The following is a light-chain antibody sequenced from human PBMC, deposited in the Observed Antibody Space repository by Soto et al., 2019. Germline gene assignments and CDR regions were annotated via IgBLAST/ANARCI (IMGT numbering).Light chain of an antibody. CDR2: GAS. V-gene: IGKV3-15*01. Sequence: EIVMTQSPATLSVSPGESATLSCRASQSVSSNLAWYQQKPGQALRLLIYGASTRATGIPARFSGSGSGTEFTLTISSLQSEDFAVYYCQQYNNWPPGRTFGGGTKVEIK. CDR3: QQYNNWPPGRT. J-gene: IGKJ4*01. CDR1: QSVSSN.